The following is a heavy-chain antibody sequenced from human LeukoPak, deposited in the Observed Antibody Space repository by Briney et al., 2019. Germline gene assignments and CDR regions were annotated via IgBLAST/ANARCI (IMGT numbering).Heavy chain of an antibody. Sequence: PSETLSLTCAVYGGSFSGYYWSWIRQPPGKGLEWIGEINHSGSTNYNPSLKSRVTISVDTSKNQFSLKLSSVTAADTAVYYCARGRESSGWEAFNWFDPWGQGTLVTVSS. J-gene: IGHJ5*02. CDR2: INHSGST. V-gene: IGHV4-34*01. D-gene: IGHD6-19*01. CDR3: ARGRESSGWEAFNWFDP. CDR1: GGSFSGYY.